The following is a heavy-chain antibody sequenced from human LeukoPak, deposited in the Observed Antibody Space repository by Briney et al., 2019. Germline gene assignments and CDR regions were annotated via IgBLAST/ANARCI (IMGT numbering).Heavy chain of an antibody. CDR1: GFTFSSYA. CDR3: ARGNYGDYVFDY. CDR2: ISSSSGTI. J-gene: IGHJ4*02. D-gene: IGHD4-17*01. Sequence: SGGSLRLSCAASGFTFSSYAMSWVRQAPGKGLEWVSYISSSSGTIYYADSVKGRFTISRDNAKNSLYLQMNSLRDEDTAVYYCARGNYGDYVFDYWGQGTLVTVSS. V-gene: IGHV3-48*02.